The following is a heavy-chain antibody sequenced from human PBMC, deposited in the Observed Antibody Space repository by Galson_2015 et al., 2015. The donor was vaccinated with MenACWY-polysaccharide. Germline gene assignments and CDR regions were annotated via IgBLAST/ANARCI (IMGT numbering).Heavy chain of an antibody. V-gene: IGHV1-69*02. D-gene: IGHD2-15*01. CDR2: IIPFASME. CDR3: ARVDCSGGHCYVAC. CDR1: GGSLSSYS. Sequence: SVKVSCKASGGSLSSYSIGWVRQAPGQGLEWMGMIIPFASMENYAQKFQGRVTMSADSSANTVYMQLNSLRSDDTAVYFCARVDCSGGHCYVACGGQGTLVTVSS. J-gene: IGHJ4*02.